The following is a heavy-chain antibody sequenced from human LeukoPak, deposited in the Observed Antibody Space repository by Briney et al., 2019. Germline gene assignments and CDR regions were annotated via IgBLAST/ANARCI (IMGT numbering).Heavy chain of an antibody. CDR1: GFTFSSYW. Sequence: DPGGSLRLSCAASGFTFSSYWMSWVRQAPGKGLQWVAGINPDGSEKYSVDSVKGRFTVSRDNAKNSLYLQMNSLRAEDTALYYCARDRGYSSYDYWGQGTLVTVSS. D-gene: IGHD6-19*01. V-gene: IGHV3-7*01. CDR2: INPDGSEK. CDR3: ARDRGYSSYDY. J-gene: IGHJ4*02.